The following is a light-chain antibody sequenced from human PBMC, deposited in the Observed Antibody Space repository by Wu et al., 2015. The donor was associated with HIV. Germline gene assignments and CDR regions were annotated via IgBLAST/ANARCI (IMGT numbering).Light chain of an antibody. V-gene: IGKV1-39*01. J-gene: IGKJ5*01. Sequence: DIHMTQSPSSLSASVGDRVTITCRASQSISIYLNWYLQKPGKAPNLLIYDASSLQSGVPSRFSGSGSGTDFTLTISSLQPEDFATFYCQQSYSTPSTFGQGTRLEIK. CDR3: QQSYSTPST. CDR1: QSISIY. CDR2: DAS.